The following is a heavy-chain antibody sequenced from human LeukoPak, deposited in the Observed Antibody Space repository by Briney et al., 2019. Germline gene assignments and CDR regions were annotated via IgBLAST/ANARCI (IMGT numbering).Heavy chain of an antibody. CDR3: ARGRYFDY. V-gene: IGHV4-39*07. J-gene: IGHJ4*02. CDR2: IYNTGST. Sequence: SETLSLTCTVSGGSTSSSSYYWGWIRQPPGKGLEWIGRIYNTGSTNYNPSFESRVTMSVDTSKNQFSLRLSSVTAADTAVYYCARGRYFDYWGQGTLVSVSS. CDR1: GGSTSSSSYY.